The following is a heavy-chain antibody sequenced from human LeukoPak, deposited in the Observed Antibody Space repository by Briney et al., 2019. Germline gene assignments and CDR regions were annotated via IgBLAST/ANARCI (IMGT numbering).Heavy chain of an antibody. D-gene: IGHD1-26*01. J-gene: IGHJ6*02. V-gene: IGHV3-9*01. Sequence: GRSLRLSCAASGFTFDDYAMHWVRQAPGKGLEWVSGISWNSGSIGYADSVKGRFTISRDNAKNSLYLQMNSLRAEDTALYYCAKELHGTDVWGQGTTVTVSS. CDR1: GFTFDDYA. CDR3: AKELHGTDV. CDR2: ISWNSGSI.